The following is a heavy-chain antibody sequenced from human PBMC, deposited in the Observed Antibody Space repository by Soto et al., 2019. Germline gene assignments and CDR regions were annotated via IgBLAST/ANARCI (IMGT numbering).Heavy chain of an antibody. CDR1: GGSISSGGYY. D-gene: IGHD6-6*01. V-gene: IGHV4-31*03. CDR2: IYYSGST. CDR3: ARYEYSSSFGFDY. J-gene: IGHJ4*02. Sequence: QVQLQESGPGLVKPSQTLSLTCTVSGGSISSGGYYWSWIRQHPGKGLEWIGYIYYSGSTYYNPSLKRRVTISVDTSKNQFSLKLSSVTAADTAVYYCARYEYSSSFGFDYWGQGTLVTVSS.